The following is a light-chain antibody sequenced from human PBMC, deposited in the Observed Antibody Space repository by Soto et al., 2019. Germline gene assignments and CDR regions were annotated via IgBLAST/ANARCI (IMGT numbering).Light chain of an antibody. CDR3: QQYSTLPPT. Sequence: EIVLKQSPCTLSLSPGERATLSCRASQSVSSSYLAWYQQKPGQAPRLLIYGASSRTTDIPDRFSGSGSGTDFTLTISRLEPEDFVVYYCQQYSTLPPTFGQGTKLEVK. V-gene: IGKV3-20*01. J-gene: IGKJ2*01. CDR1: QSVSSSY. CDR2: GAS.